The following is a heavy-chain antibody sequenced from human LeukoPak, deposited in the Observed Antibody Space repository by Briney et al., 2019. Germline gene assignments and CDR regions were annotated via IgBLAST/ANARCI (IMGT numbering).Heavy chain of an antibody. V-gene: IGHV3-11*04. J-gene: IGHJ6*03. D-gene: IGHD2-15*01. CDR1: GFTFSDYY. CDR2: ISSSGSTI. Sequence: GGSLRLSCAASGFTFSDYYMSWIRQAPGKGLEWVSYISSSGSTIYYADSVKGRFTISRDNAKTSLYLHMNSLRAEDTAVYYCARDGGSSGTGAYYMDVWGKGTTVTVSS. CDR3: ARDGGSSGTGAYYMDV.